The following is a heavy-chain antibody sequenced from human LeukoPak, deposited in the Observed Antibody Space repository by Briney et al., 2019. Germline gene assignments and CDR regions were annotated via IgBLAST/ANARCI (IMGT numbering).Heavy chain of an antibody. CDR1: GFTFSTYG. J-gene: IGHJ1*01. CDR2: ISPSGEIT. CDR3: AKDDAWGRYKD. D-gene: IGHD3-16*01. V-gene: IGHV3-23*01. Sequence: HPGGSLRLSCAASGFTFSTYGMNWVRQAPGKGLEWVSGISPSGEITYYTDSVKGRFTISRDNSKHTVSLQMNSLRGEDTAVYYCAKDDAWGRYKDWGQGTLVTVSS.